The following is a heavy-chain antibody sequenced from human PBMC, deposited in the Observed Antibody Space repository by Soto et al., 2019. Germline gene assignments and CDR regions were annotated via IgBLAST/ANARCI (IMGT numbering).Heavy chain of an antibody. CDR3: AKAGGDCSGGSCYSGQGDY. J-gene: IGHJ4*02. Sequence: EVQLLESGGGLVQPGGSLRLSCAASGFTFSNYAMSWVRQAPGKGLAWVSGITGSGDSTYYADSVKGRFTISRDNSKNTLFLQMNSLRAEDTAVYYCAKAGGDCSGGSCYSGQGDYWAQGTQVIVSS. V-gene: IGHV3-23*01. CDR2: ITGSGDST. D-gene: IGHD2-15*01. CDR1: GFTFSNYA.